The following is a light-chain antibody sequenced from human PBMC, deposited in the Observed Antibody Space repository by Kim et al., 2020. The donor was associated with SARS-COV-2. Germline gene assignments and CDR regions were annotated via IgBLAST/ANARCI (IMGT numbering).Light chain of an antibody. J-gene: IGLJ2*01. V-gene: IGLV3-1*01. CDR1: KLGDKY. CDR2: HDS. CDR3: QAWDSSTGV. Sequence: SVSPGQTASITCSGDKLGDKYACWYQQKPGQSPVLVIYHDSKRPSGIPERFSGSNSGNTATLTISGTQAMDEADYYCQAWDSSTGVFGGGTKLTVL.